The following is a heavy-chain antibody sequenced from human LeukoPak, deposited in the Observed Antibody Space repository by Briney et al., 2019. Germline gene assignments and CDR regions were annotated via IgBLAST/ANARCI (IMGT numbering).Heavy chain of an antibody. CDR2: IYYTGDT. D-gene: IGHD3-16*01. V-gene: IGHV4-4*02. Sequence: SETLSLTCVVSGDSISSSNWWTWVRQPPGKGLEWIGEIYYTGDTNYNPSLKSRLTISVDKSKNHFSLNLTSVTAADTAVYYCARGWATGSLGYYYYGMDVWGKGTTVIVSS. CDR1: GDSISSSNW. CDR3: ARGWATGSLGYYYYGMDV. J-gene: IGHJ6*04.